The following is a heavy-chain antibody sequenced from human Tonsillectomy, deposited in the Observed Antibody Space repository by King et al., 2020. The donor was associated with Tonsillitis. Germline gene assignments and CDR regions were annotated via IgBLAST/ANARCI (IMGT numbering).Heavy chain of an antibody. CDR3: AKGGLLGLSSSSVAGMNLDY. V-gene: IGHV3-23*04. D-gene: IGHD6-6*01. Sequence: QLVQSGGGLVQPGGSLRLSCAVSGFTFSSYAMSWVRQAPGRGLEWVSTITGSGGGTYYADSVKGRFTISRDNSKNTLYLQMNSLRAEDTAVYYCAKGGLLGLSSSSVAGMNLDYWGQGTLVTVSS. CDR1: GFTFSSYA. J-gene: IGHJ4*02. CDR2: ITGSGGGT.